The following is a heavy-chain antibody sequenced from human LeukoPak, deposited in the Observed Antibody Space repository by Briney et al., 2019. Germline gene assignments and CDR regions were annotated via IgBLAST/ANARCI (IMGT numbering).Heavy chain of an antibody. D-gene: IGHD6-13*01. J-gene: IGHJ4*02. V-gene: IGHV3-33*01. CDR2: IWYDGSNK. Sequence: GGSLRLSCAASGFTFSSYGMHWVRQAPGKGLEWVAVIWYDGSNKHYADSVKGRFTISRDNSKNTLYLQMNSLRAEDTAVYYCARDRAAGPFDYWGQGTLVTVSS. CDR1: GFTFSSYG. CDR3: ARDRAAGPFDY.